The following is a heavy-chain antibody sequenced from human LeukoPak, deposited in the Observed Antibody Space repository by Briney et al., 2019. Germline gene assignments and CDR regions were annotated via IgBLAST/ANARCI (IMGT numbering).Heavy chain of an antibody. V-gene: IGHV3-21*01. J-gene: IGHJ4*02. Sequence: GGSLRLSCAASGFTFSSYSMNWVRQAPGKGLEWVSSISSSSSYIYYADSVKGRFTISRDNAKNSLYLQMNSLRAEDTAVYYCASGSQYGPKEVGAMLYFDYWGQGTLVTVSS. CDR1: GFTFSSYS. CDR2: ISSSSSYI. D-gene: IGHD1-26*01. CDR3: ASGSQYGPKEVGAMLYFDY.